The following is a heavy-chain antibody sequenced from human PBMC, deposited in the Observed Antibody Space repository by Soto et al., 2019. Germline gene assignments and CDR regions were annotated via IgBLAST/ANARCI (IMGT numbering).Heavy chain of an antibody. CDR1: GFTFSDHY. V-gene: IGHV3-72*01. CDR3: ARVGGSYALDY. CDR2: SRNKANSYTT. Sequence: EVQLVESGGCLVQPGGSLRLSCAVSGFTFSDHYIDWVRQAPGKWLEWVGRSRNKANSYTTEYAASVRGRFTVSRDASKNSLYLQMNSLKTEDTAVYYCARVGGSYALDYWGQGIVVTVSS. D-gene: IGHD1-26*01. J-gene: IGHJ4*02.